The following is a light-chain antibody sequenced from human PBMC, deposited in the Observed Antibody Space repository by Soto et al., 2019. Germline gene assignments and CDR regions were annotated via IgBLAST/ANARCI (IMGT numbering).Light chain of an antibody. CDR1: QTISSW. J-gene: IGKJ1*01. CDR3: QQYYSFPPA. V-gene: IGKV1-5*03. Sequence: DIQMTQSPSTLSASVGDRVTISCRASQTISSWLAWYQQKPGKAPKLLIYKASTLKSGVPPRFSGSGSGTDFTLTISCLQSEDFATYYCQQYYSFPPAFGQGTKVDIK. CDR2: KAS.